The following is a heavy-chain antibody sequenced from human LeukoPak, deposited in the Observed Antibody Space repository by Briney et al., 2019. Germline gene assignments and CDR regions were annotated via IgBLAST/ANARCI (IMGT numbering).Heavy chain of an antibody. J-gene: IGHJ4*02. D-gene: IGHD6-19*01. CDR1: GFTFSSYA. Sequence: PGRSLRLSCAASGFTFSSYAMHWVRQAPGKGLEWVAVISYDGSNKYYADSVKGRFTISRDNSKNTLYLQMNSLRAEDTAVYYCARGRVSTRAVASPFDYWGQGTLVTVSS. V-gene: IGHV3-30-3*01. CDR2: ISYDGSNK. CDR3: ARGRVSTRAVASPFDY.